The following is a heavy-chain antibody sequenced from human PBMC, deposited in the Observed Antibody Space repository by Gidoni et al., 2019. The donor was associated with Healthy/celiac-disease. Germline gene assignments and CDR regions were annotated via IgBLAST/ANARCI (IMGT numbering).Heavy chain of an antibody. CDR1: GGSISSSSYY. J-gene: IGHJ6*02. CDR3: ARVPRITIFRLPGHPAPYGMYV. Sequence: QRQLKDSGPGLEKPSETLSLTCTHSGGSISSSSYYLGWIREPPEKGLQWIGSIYYSGSTHYNPSLKSRVTISVDTSKNQYSLKLSSVTAADTAVYYCARVPRITIFRLPGHPAPYGMYVWGQVTTVTVSS. D-gene: IGHD3-3*01. CDR2: IYYSGST. V-gene: IGHV4-39*01.